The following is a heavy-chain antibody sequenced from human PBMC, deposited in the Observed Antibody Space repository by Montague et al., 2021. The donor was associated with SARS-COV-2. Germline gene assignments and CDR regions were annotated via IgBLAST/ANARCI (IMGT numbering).Heavy chain of an antibody. CDR1: GGSIRSHL. CDR2: FDHAGTE. V-gene: IGHV4-59*11. CDR3: ARSGEVPMD. J-gene: IGHJ4*02. D-gene: IGHD3-16*01. Sequence: SETLSLTCTVSGGSIRSHLWSWIRQSPGKGLEWIGYFDHAGTEKYKPSLKTRVTISGDTSKNQFSLRLTSVTTADTAIYYCARSGEVPMDWGQGSLVTVSS.